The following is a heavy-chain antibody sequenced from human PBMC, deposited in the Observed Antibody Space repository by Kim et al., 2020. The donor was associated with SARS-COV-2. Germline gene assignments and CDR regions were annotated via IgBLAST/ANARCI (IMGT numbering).Heavy chain of an antibody. CDR2: FDPVDGET. V-gene: IGHV1-24*01. D-gene: IGHD3-16*01. J-gene: IGHJ4*02. CDR3: ATEYYDYIWGSSY. CDR1: GYTLTELS. Sequence: ASVKVSCKVSGYTLTELSMHWVRQAPGKGLEWMGGFDPVDGETIYAQKFQGRVTMTEDTATETAYMELSSLRSEDTAVYYCATEYYDYIWGSSYWGQGTLVTDSS.